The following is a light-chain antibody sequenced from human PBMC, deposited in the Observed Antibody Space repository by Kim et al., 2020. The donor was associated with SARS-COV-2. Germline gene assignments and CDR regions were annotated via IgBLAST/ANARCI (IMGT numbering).Light chain of an antibody. CDR2: SAS. CDR1: EEINTS. CDR3: QQYRSYPLT. J-gene: IGKJ4*02. V-gene: IGKV1-16*02. Sequence: ASNSGRVTSTCRASEEINTSLGWFRQRAGKAPESLIYSASSWHTGVPLKFIGAGSGTNFTLTISNLEPEDFAVYYCQQYRSYPLTFGGGTKVDIK.